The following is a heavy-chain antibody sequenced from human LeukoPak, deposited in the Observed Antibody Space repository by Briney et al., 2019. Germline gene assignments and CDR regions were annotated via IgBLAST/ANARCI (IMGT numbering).Heavy chain of an antibody. CDR1: GFTFTTYS. Sequence: PGGSLRLSCSASGFTFTTYSMTWVRRAPGKGLGWVSYISGSGTTIYYADSLKGRFTISRDNAKNSLFLQMNSLRDEDTAMYYCARTDAFDIWGHGTLVTVSS. CDR3: ARTDAFDI. CDR2: ISGSGTTI. V-gene: IGHV3-48*02. J-gene: IGHJ3*02.